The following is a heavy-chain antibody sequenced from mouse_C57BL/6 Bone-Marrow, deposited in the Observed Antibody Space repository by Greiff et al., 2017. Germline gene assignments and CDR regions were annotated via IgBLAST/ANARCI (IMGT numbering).Heavy chain of an antibody. D-gene: IGHD1-1*01. CDR2: ILPGSGST. CDR3: ANLSRYFDV. J-gene: IGHJ1*03. V-gene: IGHV1-9*01. Sequence: VQLVESGAELMKPGASVKLSCKATGYTFTGYWIAWVKQRPGHGLEWIGEILPGSGSTNYNEKFKGKATFTAEKSSNTAYMQLSSLTTEDSAIYYYANLSRYFDVWGTGTAVTVSA. CDR1: GYTFTGYW.